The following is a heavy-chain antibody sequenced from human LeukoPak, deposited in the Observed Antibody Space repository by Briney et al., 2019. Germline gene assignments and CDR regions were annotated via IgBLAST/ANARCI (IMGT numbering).Heavy chain of an antibody. V-gene: IGHV4-4*02. D-gene: IGHD3-22*01. J-gene: IGHJ4*02. CDR1: GFTLSDYW. CDR3: ARGIPGYFGTSGYYLTGDHDY. Sequence: GSLRLSCAASGFTLSDYWMSWVRQAPGKGLEWIGEIHHSGSTNYSPSLKSRATISVDYSRNQFSLGLSSVTAADTAVYYCARGIPGYFGTSGYYLTGDHDYWGQGTLVTVSS. CDR2: IHHSGST.